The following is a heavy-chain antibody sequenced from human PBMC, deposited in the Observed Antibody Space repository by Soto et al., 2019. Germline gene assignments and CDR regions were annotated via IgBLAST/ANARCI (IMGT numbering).Heavy chain of an antibody. CDR2: ISAYNGNT. J-gene: IGHJ3*02. CDR3: ARDTKYSRSGYDAFDI. D-gene: IGHD6-6*01. Sequence: ASVKVSCKASGYTFTSYGISWVRQAPGQGLEWMGWISAYNGNTNYAQKLQGRVTMTTDTSTSTAYMELRSLRSDDTAVYYCARDTKYSRSGYDAFDIWGQGTMVTVSS. CDR1: GYTFTSYG. V-gene: IGHV1-18*01.